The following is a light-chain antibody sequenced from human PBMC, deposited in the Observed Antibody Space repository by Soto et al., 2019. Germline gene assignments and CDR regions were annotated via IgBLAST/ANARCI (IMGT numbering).Light chain of an antibody. J-gene: IGLJ1*01. Sequence: QSLLTRPASVSVSAGQSITISCTGTSRDVGAYDYVSWYLQYPDKAPQLLIYYVDHRPSGVSSRFSGSKSGNTASLTISGLQAEDEGDYYCCSYADGSIYFFGTGTKVTVL. CDR1: SRDVGAYDY. V-gene: IGLV2-14*03. CDR2: YVD. CDR3: CSYADGSIYF.